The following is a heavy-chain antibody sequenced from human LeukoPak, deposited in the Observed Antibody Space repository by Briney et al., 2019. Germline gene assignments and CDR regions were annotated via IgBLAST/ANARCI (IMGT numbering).Heavy chain of an antibody. CDR1: GFTFSSYA. CDR2: ISYDGSNK. J-gene: IGHJ4*02. D-gene: IGHD2-15*01. Sequence: GRSLRLSCAASGFTFSSYAMHWVRQGPGKGLEWVAVISYDGSNKYYADSVKGRFTISRDNSKNTLYLQMNSLRAEDTAVYYCARAVVVVAATLNYWGQGTLVTVSS. V-gene: IGHV3-30*04. CDR3: ARAVVVVAATLNY.